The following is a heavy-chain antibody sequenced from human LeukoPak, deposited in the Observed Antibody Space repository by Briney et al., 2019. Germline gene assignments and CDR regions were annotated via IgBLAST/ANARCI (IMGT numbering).Heavy chain of an antibody. J-gene: IGHJ6*04. CDR3: AELGITMIGGV. Sequence: GGSLRLSCAASGFTLSTYWMSWVRQAPGKGLEWVANIKQDGSEKYYVDSVKGRFTISRDNAKNSLYLQMNSLRAEDTAVYYCAELGITMIGGVWGKGTTVTISS. V-gene: IGHV3-7*01. CDR1: GFTLSTYW. D-gene: IGHD3-10*02. CDR2: IKQDGSEK.